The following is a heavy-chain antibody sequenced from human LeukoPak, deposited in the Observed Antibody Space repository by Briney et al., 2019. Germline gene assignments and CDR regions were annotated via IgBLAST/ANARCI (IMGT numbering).Heavy chain of an antibody. J-gene: IGHJ1*01. CDR3: AKPLGYCSSTSCFQYFQH. D-gene: IGHD2-2*01. V-gene: IGHV3-30*02. Sequence: PGGSLRLSCAASGFTFSSYGMHWVRQAPGKGLEWVAFIRYDGSNKYYADSVKGRFTISRDNSKNTLYLQMNSLRAEDTAVYYCAKPLGYCSSTSCFQYFQHWGQGTLVTVSS. CDR1: GFTFSSYG. CDR2: IRYDGSNK.